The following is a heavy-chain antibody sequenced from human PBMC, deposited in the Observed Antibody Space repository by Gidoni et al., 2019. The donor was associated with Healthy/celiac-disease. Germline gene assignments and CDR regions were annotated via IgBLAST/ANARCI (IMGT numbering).Heavy chain of an antibody. J-gene: IGHJ6*02. D-gene: IGHD3-10*01. CDR1: GFTFSRYG. CDR3: AKDQFSSYYYGSGTPQPSYYYYGMDV. CDR2: ISYDGSNK. Sequence: QVQLVESGGGVVQPGRSLRLSCAASGFTFSRYGLHWVRQAPGKGLEWVAVISYDGSNKYYADSVKGRFTISRDNSKNTLYLQMNSLRAEDTAVYYCAKDQFSSYYYGSGTPQPSYYYYGMDVWGQGTTVTVSS. V-gene: IGHV3-30*18.